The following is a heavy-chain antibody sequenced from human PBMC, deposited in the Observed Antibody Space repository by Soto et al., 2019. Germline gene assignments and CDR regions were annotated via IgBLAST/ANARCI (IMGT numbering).Heavy chain of an antibody. CDR3: ARERSHYYGSGSYYNALTYYFDY. D-gene: IGHD3-10*01. V-gene: IGHV1-69*13. CDR1: GGTFSSYA. CDR2: IIPIFGTA. Sequence: SVKVSCKASGGTFSSYAISWVRQAPGQGLEWMGGIIPIFGTANYAQKFQGRVTITADESTSTAYMELSSLRSEDTAVYYCARERSHYYGSGSYYNALTYYFDYWGQGTLVTVS. J-gene: IGHJ4*02.